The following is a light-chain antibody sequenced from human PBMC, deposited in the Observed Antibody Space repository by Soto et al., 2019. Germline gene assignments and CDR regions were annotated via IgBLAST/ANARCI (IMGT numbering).Light chain of an antibody. J-gene: IGLJ3*02. V-gene: IGLV1-40*01. CDR2: GSS. CDR3: QSYDSSLSGWV. CDR1: SSNIGAGYD. Sequence: QYVLTQPPSVSGAPGQRVTLSCTGSSSNIGAGYDVHWYQQLPGTAPKLLIYGSSNRPSGVPDRFSGSKSATSTSLAITGLQAEDEADYYCQSYDSSLSGWVFGGGTKLTVL.